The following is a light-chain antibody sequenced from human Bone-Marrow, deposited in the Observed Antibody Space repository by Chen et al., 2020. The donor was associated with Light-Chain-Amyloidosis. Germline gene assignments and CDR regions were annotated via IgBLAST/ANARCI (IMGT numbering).Light chain of an antibody. V-gene: IGLV3-21*02. CDR2: DDS. CDR3: QVWDRSSDRPV. J-gene: IGLJ3*02. CDR1: NIGPTS. Sequence: SYVRTQPSSVSVAPGQTATIACGGNNIGPTSVHWYQQTPGQAPLLVVYDDSDRPSGIPERLSGSNSVNTATLTISRVEAGDEADYYCQVWDRSSDRPVFGGGTKLTVL.